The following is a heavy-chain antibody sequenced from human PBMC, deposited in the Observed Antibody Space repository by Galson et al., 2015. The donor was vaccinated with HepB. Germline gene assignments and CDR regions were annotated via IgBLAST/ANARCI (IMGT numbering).Heavy chain of an antibody. Sequence: SVKVSCKASGFTFTSSAMQWVRQARGQRLEWIGWIVVGGGNTNYAQKFQERVTITRDMSTSTAYMELSSLRSEDTAVYYCAAERETKQWLDLGMDVWGQGTTVTVSS. D-gene: IGHD6-19*01. V-gene: IGHV1-58*02. CDR2: IVVGGGNT. CDR1: GFTFTSSA. J-gene: IGHJ6*02. CDR3: AAERETKQWLDLGMDV.